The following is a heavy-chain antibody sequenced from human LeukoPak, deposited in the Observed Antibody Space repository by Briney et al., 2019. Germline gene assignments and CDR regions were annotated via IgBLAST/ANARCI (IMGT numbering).Heavy chain of an antibody. CDR1: GYTFTTYY. J-gene: IGHJ6*03. CDR3: ARDGQYSSSWGDYYYYMDV. V-gene: IGHV1-46*01. CDR2: INPSGGST. Sequence: ASVKVSCKASGYTFTTYYMHWVRQAPGQGLEWMGIINPSGGSTSYTQKFQGRVTMTRDTSTTTVYMELSSLRSEDTAVYYCARDGQYSSSWGDYYYYMDVWGKGTTVTISS. D-gene: IGHD6-13*01.